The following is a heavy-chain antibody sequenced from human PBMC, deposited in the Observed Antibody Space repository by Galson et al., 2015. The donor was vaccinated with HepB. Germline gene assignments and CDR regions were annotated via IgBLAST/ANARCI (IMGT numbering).Heavy chain of an antibody. Sequence: SLRLSCAASGFTFSSYGMHWVRQAPGKGLEWVAVISYDGSNKYYADSVKGRFTISRDNSKNTLYLQMNSLRAEDTAVYYCAKAGPRWELHAAFDIWGQGTMVTVSS. CDR3: AKAGPRWELHAAFDI. CDR1: GFTFSSYG. J-gene: IGHJ3*02. D-gene: IGHD1-26*01. CDR2: ISYDGSNK. V-gene: IGHV3-30*18.